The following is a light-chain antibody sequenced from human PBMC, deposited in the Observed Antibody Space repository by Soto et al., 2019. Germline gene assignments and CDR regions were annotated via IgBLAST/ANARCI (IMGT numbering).Light chain of an antibody. CDR1: SSDVGSYNL. J-gene: IGLJ2*01. V-gene: IGLV2-23*02. CDR3: CSYAGSSTSVRV. Sequence: QSALTQPASVSGSPGQSITISCTGTSSDVGSYNLVSWYQQHPGKAPKLMIYEVSKRPSGVSNRFSGSKSGNTASLTNSGLQAEDEADYYCCSYAGSSTSVRVFGGGTKLTVL. CDR2: EVS.